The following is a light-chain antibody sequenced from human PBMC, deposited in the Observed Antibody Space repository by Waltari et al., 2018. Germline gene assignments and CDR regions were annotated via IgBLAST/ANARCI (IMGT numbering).Light chain of an antibody. CDR1: QSVGTW. CDR3: QQYSSFST. J-gene: IGKJ2*01. V-gene: IGKV1-5*03. Sequence: DIQMTQSPSTLSASVGDRVTISCRASQSVGTWLAWYQQKPGKAPKLLIYMASSLESGVPSRFSGSGSGTEFTLTISSLQPDDFETYSCQQYSSFSTFGQGTKV. CDR2: MAS.